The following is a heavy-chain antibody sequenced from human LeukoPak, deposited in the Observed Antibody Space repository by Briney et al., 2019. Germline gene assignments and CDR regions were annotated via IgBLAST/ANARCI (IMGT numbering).Heavy chain of an antibody. CDR1: RLTFSSYW. J-gene: IGHJ4*02. D-gene: IGHD6-19*01. CDR3: ARVESSGWYGAFDY. V-gene: IGHV3-7*03. Sequence: PGGSLRLSCAASRLTFSSYWMRWARQARGKGLEWVANVKQDGGEKYCVDSVKGRFPVSRDNAKNSLYLQMSSLRADDTAVYYCARVESSGWYGAFDYWGQGMLVTVSS. CDR2: VKQDGGEK.